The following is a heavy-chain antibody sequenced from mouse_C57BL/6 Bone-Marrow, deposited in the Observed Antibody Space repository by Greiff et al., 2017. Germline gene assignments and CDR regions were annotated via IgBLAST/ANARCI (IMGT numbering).Heavy chain of an antibody. V-gene: IGHV1-55*01. CDR1: GYTFTSYW. Sequence: QLQQPGAELVKPGASVKMSCKASGYTFTSYWITWVKQRPGQGLEWIGDIYPGSGSTNYNEKFKSKATLTVDTSSSTAYMQLSSLTSEDSAVYYCARDIYYGYDDWFAYWGQGTLVTVSA. J-gene: IGHJ3*01. CDR2: IYPGSGST. CDR3: ARDIYYGYDDWFAY. D-gene: IGHD2-2*01.